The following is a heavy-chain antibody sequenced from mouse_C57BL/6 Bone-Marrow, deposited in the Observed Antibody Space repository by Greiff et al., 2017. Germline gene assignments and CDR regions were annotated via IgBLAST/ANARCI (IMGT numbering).Heavy chain of an antibody. CDR3: ANYYGNSYIDY. Sequence: QVHVKQPGAELVRPGTSVKLSCKASGYTFTSYWMHWVKQRPGQGLEWIGVIDPYDSYTNYNQKFKGKATLTVDTSSSTAYMQLSSLTSEDSAVYYCANYYGNSYIDYWGQGTTLTVSS. CDR1: GYTFTSYW. J-gene: IGHJ2*01. V-gene: IGHV1-59*01. CDR2: IDPYDSYT. D-gene: IGHD1-1*01.